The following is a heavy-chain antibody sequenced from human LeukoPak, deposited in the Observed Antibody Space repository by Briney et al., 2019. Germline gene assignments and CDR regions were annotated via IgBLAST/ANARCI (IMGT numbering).Heavy chain of an antibody. CDR3: ARDGSNPYYYYMDV. CDR2: IYHSGST. J-gene: IGHJ6*03. CDR1: GYSISIGYY. V-gene: IGHV4-38-2*02. Sequence: PSETLSLTCTVSGYSISIGYYWGWIRRPPGKGLEGMGSIYHSGSTYYNPSLKSRVTISVDTSKNQFSLKLSSVTAADTAVYYCARDGSNPYYYYMDVWGKGTTVTISS.